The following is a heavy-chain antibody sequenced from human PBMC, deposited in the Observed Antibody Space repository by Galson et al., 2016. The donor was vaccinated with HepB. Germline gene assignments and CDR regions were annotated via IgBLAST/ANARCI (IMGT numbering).Heavy chain of an antibody. D-gene: IGHD5-12*01. V-gene: IGHV1-3*01. CDR3: ARGHIVATVDYYYYGLDV. CDR2: INAANGDT. CDR1: GYTFTTYA. J-gene: IGHJ6*02. Sequence: SVKVSCKASGYTFTTYAMYWVRQAPGQRLEWMGWINAANGDTKYSQKLQGRGTITWDTSANTAYMELCSLRSEDTAVYYCARGHIVATVDYYYYGLDVWGQGTTVTVSS.